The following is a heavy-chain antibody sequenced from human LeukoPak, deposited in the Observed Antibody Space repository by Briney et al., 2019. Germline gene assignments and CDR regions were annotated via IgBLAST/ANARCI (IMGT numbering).Heavy chain of an antibody. CDR3: ARHVTAAGSGWFDP. J-gene: IGHJ5*02. Sequence: SETLSLTCTVSGGSISSSSYYWGWIRQPPGKGLEWIGSIYYSGSTYYNTSLKSRVTISVDTSKNQFSLKLSSVTAADTAVYYCARHVTAAGSGWFDPWGQGTLVTVSS. D-gene: IGHD6-13*01. CDR1: GGSISSSSYY. CDR2: IYYSGST. V-gene: IGHV4-39*01.